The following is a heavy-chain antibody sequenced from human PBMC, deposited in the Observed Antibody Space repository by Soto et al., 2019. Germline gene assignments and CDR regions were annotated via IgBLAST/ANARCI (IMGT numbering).Heavy chain of an antibody. Sequence: GGSLRLSCAASGFTFSSYSMNWVRQAPGKGLEWVSYISSSSTIYYADSVKGRFTISRDNAKNSLYLQMNSLRAEDTAVYYCARDGAVAGLGAFDIWGQGTMVTVSS. CDR3: ARDGAVAGLGAFDI. D-gene: IGHD6-19*01. CDR2: ISSSSTI. CDR1: GFTFSSYS. J-gene: IGHJ3*02. V-gene: IGHV3-48*04.